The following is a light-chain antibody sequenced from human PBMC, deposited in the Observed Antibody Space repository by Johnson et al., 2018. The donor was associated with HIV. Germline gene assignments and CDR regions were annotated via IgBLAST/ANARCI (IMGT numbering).Light chain of an antibody. V-gene: IGLV1-51*02. Sequence: QSVLTQPPSVSAAPGQKVTISCFGSDSNIGNNYVSWYQQLPGTAPKLLIHENNKRPSGIPDRFSGSKSGTSATLAITGLQTGDEADYYCGTWDSSLSKVFGTGTKVTVL. CDR1: DSNIGNNY. CDR3: GTWDSSLSKV. J-gene: IGLJ1*01. CDR2: ENN.